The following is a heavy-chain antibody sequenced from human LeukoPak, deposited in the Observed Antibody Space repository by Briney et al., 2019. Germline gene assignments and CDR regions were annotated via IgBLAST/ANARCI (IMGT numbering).Heavy chain of an antibody. J-gene: IGHJ4*02. CDR1: GFMFSSNW. Sequence: QSGGSLGLSCAASGFMFSSNWMSWVRLAPGKGLEWVANIKEDGTETYYVDSVKGRFTISRDNAKNSLYLQMNSLRVEDTAEYYCAKEDRSLQTYWGRGTLVTVSS. D-gene: IGHD1-14*01. V-gene: IGHV3-7*03. CDR2: IKEDGTET. CDR3: AKEDRSLQTY.